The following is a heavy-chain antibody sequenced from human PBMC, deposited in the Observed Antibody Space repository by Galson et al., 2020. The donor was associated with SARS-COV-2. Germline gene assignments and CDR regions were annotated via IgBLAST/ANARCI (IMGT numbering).Heavy chain of an antibody. D-gene: IGHD3-22*01. CDR1: GFTFTTSA. CDR2: TAVGSGNT. J-gene: IGHJ4*02. Sequence: SVTASCEASGFTFTTSAVHRVRPSRGPRPEWMGCTAVGSGNTIYPQTFQERVTLTRDLPTNTAYLELSSLRSDDTAIYYCAATYYYDSSAFYYDYWGQGTLVTVSS. CDR3: AATYYYDSSAFYYDY. V-gene: IGHV1-58*01.